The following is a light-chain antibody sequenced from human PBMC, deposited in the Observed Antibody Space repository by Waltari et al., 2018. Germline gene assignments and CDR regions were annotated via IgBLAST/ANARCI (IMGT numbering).Light chain of an antibody. CDR1: QSVRNF. CDR2: ATS. CDR3: QQGYMTPRT. V-gene: IGKV1-39*01. J-gene: IGKJ1*01. Sequence: DIQIYQSPSSLSASVGDRVTITCRASQSVRNFLNWYQQEPGKAPKLLISATSSLQTGVPSRFSGSGSGTDFTLSISSLQPEDFAIYFCQQGYMTPRTFGQGTKVEIK.